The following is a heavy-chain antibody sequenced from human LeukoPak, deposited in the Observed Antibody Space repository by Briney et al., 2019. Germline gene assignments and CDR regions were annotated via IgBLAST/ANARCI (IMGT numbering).Heavy chain of an antibody. CDR3: AKDLGMQVWFPL. CDR1: GFTFSSYA. J-gene: IGHJ4*02. CDR2: ISYDGSNQ. D-gene: IGHD5-18*01. Sequence: GGSLRLSCAASGFTFSSYATHWVRQAPGKGLEWVAVISYDGSNQYYADSVKGRFTISRDNSKNTLYLQMNSLRAEDTAVYYCAKDLGMQVWFPLWGQGTLVTVSS. V-gene: IGHV3-30*04.